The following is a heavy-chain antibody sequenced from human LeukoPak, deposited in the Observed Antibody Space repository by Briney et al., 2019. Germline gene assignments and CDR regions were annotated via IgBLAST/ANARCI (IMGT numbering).Heavy chain of an antibody. CDR1: GFTVSSNY. CDR2: IYSGGNT. Sequence: GGSLKLSCAASGFTVSSNYMSWVRQAPGKGLEWVSVIYSGGNTYCADSVKGRFTISRHNSKNTVYLHMKSLRPEDTTVYYCARRWDFDYWGQGTPVTVSS. J-gene: IGHJ4*02. V-gene: IGHV3-53*04. D-gene: IGHD5-24*01. CDR3: ARRWDFDY.